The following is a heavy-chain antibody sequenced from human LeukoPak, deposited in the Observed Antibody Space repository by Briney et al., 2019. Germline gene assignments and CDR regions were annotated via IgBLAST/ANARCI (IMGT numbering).Heavy chain of an antibody. CDR2: INSDGSSI. CDR1: GFTFNAFW. V-gene: IGHV3-74*01. Sequence: GGSLRLSCAASGFTFNAFWMHWVRQAPGKGLVWVSRINSDGSSIAYADSVKGRFTISRDNAKNTLYLQMNSRKAEDAAVYYCARGLVHDTSGYYSDYWGQGTLVTVSS. D-gene: IGHD3-22*01. CDR3: ARGLVHDTSGYYSDY. J-gene: IGHJ4*02.